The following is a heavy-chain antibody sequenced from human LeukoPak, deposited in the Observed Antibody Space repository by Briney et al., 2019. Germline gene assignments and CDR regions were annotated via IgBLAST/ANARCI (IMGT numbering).Heavy chain of an antibody. J-gene: IGHJ4*02. CDR1: GYTLTELS. D-gene: IGHD3-22*01. CDR3: ATDSSGYPPPN. V-gene: IGHV1-24*01. Sequence: GASVKVSCTVSGYTLTELSMHWVRQAPGKGLEWMGGFDPEDGETIYAQKFQGRVNMTEDTSTDTAYMELSSLRSEDTAVYYCATDSSGYPPPNWGQGTLVTVSS. CDR2: FDPEDGET.